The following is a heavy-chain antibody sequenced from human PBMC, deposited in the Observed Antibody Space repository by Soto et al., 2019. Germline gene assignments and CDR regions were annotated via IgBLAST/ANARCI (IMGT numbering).Heavy chain of an antibody. CDR1: GFTFSSYS. V-gene: IGHV3-66*01. CDR3: ARAPRDDY. J-gene: IGHJ4*02. Sequence: PGGSLRLSCAASGFTFSSYSMNWVRQAPGKGLEWVSVIYSGGSTYYADSVKGRFTISRDNSKNTLYLQMNGLRAEDTAVYYCARAPRDDYWGQGTLVTVSS. CDR2: IYSGGST.